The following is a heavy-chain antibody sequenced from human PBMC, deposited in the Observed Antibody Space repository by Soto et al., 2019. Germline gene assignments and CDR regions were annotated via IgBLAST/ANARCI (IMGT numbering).Heavy chain of an antibody. D-gene: IGHD3-10*01. V-gene: IGHV3-30*03. CDR1: GFPFTAYG. CDR3: VGGQYYFDY. J-gene: IGHJ4*02. Sequence: QVQLVESGGGVVQPGNSLRLSCAASGFPFTAYGMHWVREGPGKGLEWVAVISYDGSNKFYADSVKGRFTISRDNSKNTLDLQMNSLRPEDTAVYYCVGGQYYFDYRGQGTLVTVFS. CDR2: ISYDGSNK.